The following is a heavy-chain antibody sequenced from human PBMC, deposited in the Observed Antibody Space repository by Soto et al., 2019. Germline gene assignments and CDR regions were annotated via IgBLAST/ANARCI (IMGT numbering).Heavy chain of an antibody. D-gene: IGHD3-10*01. CDR3: AKDWSGTSSVTSDY. J-gene: IGHJ4*02. CDR1: GFDFSSYA. CDR2: ITYTGDTT. V-gene: IGHV3-23*01. Sequence: DVYLLESGGTLVQPGGSLRLSCAASGFDFSSYAMTWVRQAPGKGLEWVSGITYTGDTTYYADSVKGRFTISRDNYRNTLYLQMNSLRADDTAMYFCAKDWSGTSSVTSDYWGQGTLVTVSS.